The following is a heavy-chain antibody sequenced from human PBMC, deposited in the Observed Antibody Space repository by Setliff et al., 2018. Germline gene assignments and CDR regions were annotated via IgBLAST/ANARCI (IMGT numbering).Heavy chain of an antibody. V-gene: IGHV4-59*08. D-gene: IGHD6-13*01. Sequence: PSETLSLTCNVSGASVSSHYWDWIRQPPGKGLEWIGFISYSGITTYNPSLESRVTISVDTSKNQFSLRLTSVSAADTAVYYCATKGQELVRFKSFDPWGQGTLVTVSS. CDR1: GASVSSHY. J-gene: IGHJ5*02. CDR3: ATKGQELVRFKSFDP. CDR2: ISYSGIT.